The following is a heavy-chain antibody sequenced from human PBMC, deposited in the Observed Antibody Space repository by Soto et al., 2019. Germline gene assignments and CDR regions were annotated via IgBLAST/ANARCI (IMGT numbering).Heavy chain of an antibody. CDR1: GFTFSSYA. V-gene: IGHV3-23*01. J-gene: IGHJ6*02. CDR2: ISGSGGST. D-gene: IGHD3-16*02. CDR3: ARAGNDYVWGSYRPRGYYYYGMDV. Sequence: PGGSLRLSCAASGFTFSSYAMSWVRQAPGKGLEWVSAISGSGGSTYYADSVKGRFTISRDNSKNTLYLQMNSLRAEDTAVYYCARAGNDYVWGSYRPRGYYYYGMDVWGQGTTVTVSS.